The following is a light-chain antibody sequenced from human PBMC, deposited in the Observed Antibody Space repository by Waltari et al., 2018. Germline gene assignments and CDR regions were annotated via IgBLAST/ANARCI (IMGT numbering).Light chain of an antibody. V-gene: IGLV2-14*03. Sequence: QSALTQPASVSGAPGQSITISCTGTSSDVGGYDFVSWYQQYPGKAPQLIIYDVYYRPSGLSQRFSASKSGDTASLTISGLQTDDEADYYCSSYTSISTSVVFGGGTKLTVL. CDR1: SSDVGGYDF. CDR3: SSYTSISTSVV. J-gene: IGLJ2*01. CDR2: DVY.